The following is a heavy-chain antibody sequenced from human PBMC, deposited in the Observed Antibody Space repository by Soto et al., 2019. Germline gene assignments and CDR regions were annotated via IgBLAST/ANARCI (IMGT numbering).Heavy chain of an antibody. D-gene: IGHD2-2*01. CDR2: ISGSGGST. CDR1: GFTFSSYA. J-gene: IGHJ4*02. CDR3: AKVRVVVVPAATNYFDY. Sequence: GSLRLSCAASGFTFSSYAMSWVRQAPGKGLEWVSAISGSGGSTYYADSVKGRFTISRDNSKNTLYLQMNSLRAEDTAVYYCAKVRVVVVPAATNYFDYWGQGTLVTVSS. V-gene: IGHV3-23*01.